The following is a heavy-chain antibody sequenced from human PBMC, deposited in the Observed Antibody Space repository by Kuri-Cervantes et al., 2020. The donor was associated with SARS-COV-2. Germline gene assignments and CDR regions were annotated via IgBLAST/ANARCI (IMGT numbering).Heavy chain of an antibody. D-gene: IGHD6-6*01. CDR1: GFNFSFHS. Sequence: LSLTCAASGFNFSFHSMNWVRQAPGKGLEWVSSISSSSTYIYYPDSVKGRFTNSRDNAKNSLFLQMNSLRADDTAVYYCARAVGSSSAGDYSMDVWGKGTTVTVSS. CDR3: ARAVGSSSAGDYSMDV. J-gene: IGHJ6*03. CDR2: ISSSSTYI. V-gene: IGHV3-21*01.